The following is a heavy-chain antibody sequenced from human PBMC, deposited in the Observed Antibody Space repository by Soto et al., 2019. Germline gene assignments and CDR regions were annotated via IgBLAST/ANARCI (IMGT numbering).Heavy chain of an antibody. CDR1: GGSISSYF. V-gene: IGHV4-4*07. CDR3: AGGEASDSFDY. Sequence: PSETLSLTCTVSGGSISSYFWSWIRQPAGKALEWIGRIHTSGTTNYNPSLKSRVTMSVDTSKNQFSLKVTSVTAADTALYFCAGGEASDSFDYWGQGTLVTVSS. J-gene: IGHJ4*02. CDR2: IHTSGTT. D-gene: IGHD2-21*01.